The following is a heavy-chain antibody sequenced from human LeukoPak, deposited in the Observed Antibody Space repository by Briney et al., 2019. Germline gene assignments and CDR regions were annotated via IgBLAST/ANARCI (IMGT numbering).Heavy chain of an antibody. CDR3: AKGEYSRTSYYHYYMDV. Sequence: PSETLSLTCTVSGVSIYSHDWSWIRQSPGKGLEWLGYSHYSGDTRYNPSLKNRVTISLDTSKNQFSLRLSSVAAADTAVYFCAKGEYSRTSYYHYYMDVWGKGTRSPSP. V-gene: IGHV4-59*11. J-gene: IGHJ6*03. CDR2: SHYSGDT. D-gene: IGHD6-6*01. CDR1: GVSIYSHD.